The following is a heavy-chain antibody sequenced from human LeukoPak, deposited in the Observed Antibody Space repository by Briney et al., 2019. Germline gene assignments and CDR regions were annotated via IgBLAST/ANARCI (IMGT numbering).Heavy chain of an antibody. D-gene: IGHD3-22*01. V-gene: IGHV3-53*01. CDR2: IYSCGST. CDR1: GFTVSSNY. Sequence: PGGSLRHSCAASGFTVSSNYMSWVRQAPGKGLEWVSVIYSCGSTYYADSVKGRFTISRDNSKNTLYLQMNSLRAEDTAVYYCAKLDSITMIVVVKSFDYWGQGTLVTVSS. J-gene: IGHJ4*02. CDR3: AKLDSITMIVVVKSFDY.